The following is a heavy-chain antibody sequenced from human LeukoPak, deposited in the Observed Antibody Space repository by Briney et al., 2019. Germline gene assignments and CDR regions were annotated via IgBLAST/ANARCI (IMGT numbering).Heavy chain of an antibody. CDR1: GDSLSTYY. Sequence: PSETLSLTCTVSGDSLSTYYRSWIRQPPGKELEWIGYVDYSGSTNYNPSLKSRLTISIDTSKNQFSLRLRSVTAADSALYYCARVGSGSFDYWGQGTLVTVSS. V-gene: IGHV4-59*01. J-gene: IGHJ4*02. D-gene: IGHD1-26*01. CDR3: ARVGSGSFDY. CDR2: VDYSGST.